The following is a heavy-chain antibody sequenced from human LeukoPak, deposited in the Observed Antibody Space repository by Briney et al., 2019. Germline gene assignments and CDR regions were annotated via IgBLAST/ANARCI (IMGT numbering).Heavy chain of an antibody. Sequence: SETLSLTCAVYGGSFSGYYWSWIRQPPGKGLEWIGYIYYSGSTYYNPSLKSRVTISVDTSKNQFSLKLSSVTAADTAVYYCAREPLGYFDWPGGDYWGQGTLVTVSS. D-gene: IGHD3-9*01. CDR1: GGSFSGYY. V-gene: IGHV4-30-4*08. J-gene: IGHJ4*02. CDR2: IYYSGST. CDR3: AREPLGYFDWPGGDY.